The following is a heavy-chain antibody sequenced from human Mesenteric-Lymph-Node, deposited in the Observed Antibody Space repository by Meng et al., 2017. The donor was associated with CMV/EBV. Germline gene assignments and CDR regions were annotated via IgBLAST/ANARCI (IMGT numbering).Heavy chain of an antibody. D-gene: IGHD2-15*01. CDR3: AKRGYSSSSWFDS. CDR2: INPNSGGS. V-gene: IGHV1-2*02. Sequence: ASVKVSCKASGYTFTSYDINWVRQAPGQGLEWMGWINPNSGGSNFAQKFQGRVTMTTDTSITTAYMELRSLKFDDTAVYFCAKRGYSSSSWFDSWGQGTLVTVSS. J-gene: IGHJ5*01. CDR1: GYTFTSYD.